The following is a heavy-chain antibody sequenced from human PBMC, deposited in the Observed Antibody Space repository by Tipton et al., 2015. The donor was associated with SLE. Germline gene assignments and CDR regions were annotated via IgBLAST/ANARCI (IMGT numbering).Heavy chain of an antibody. CDR3: ARVGSGDRPYAFDI. CDR2: IFYSGST. J-gene: IGHJ3*02. CDR1: GGSISRYY. Sequence: LRLSCTVSGGSISRYYWSWIRQPPGKGLEWIGYIFYSGSTHYNPSLKSQVTISLDTSNNHFSLKLRSVTAADTAVYYCARVGSGDRPYAFDIWGQGTMVTVSS. D-gene: IGHD7-27*01. V-gene: IGHV4-59*01.